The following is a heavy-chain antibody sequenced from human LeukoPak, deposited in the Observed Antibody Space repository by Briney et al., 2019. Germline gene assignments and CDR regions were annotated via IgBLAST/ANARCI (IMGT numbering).Heavy chain of an antibody. CDR3: ARVRSWGFDI. V-gene: IGHV4-59*01. D-gene: IGHD3-16*01. J-gene: IGHJ3*02. Sequence: TSETLSLTCTVSGGSISSYYWSWIRQPPGKGLEWIGYIYYSGSTNYNPSLKSRVTISADTSKNQFSLKLSSVTAADTAVYYCARVRSWGFDIWGQGTMVTVSS. CDR1: GGSISSYY. CDR2: IYYSGST.